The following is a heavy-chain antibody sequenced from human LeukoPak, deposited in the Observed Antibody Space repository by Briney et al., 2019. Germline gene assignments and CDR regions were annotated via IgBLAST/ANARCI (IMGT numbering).Heavy chain of an antibody. CDR2: SNAGNDNT. V-gene: IGHV1-3*02. D-gene: IGHD3-10*01. CDR1: GYTFTGYY. CDR3: ARELWSGGVPIFDP. Sequence: ASVKVSCKASGYTFTGYYMHWVRQAPGQRLEWMGGSNAGNDNTKYSQEFQGRVTITRDTSASTAYMELSSLRSEDMAVYYCARELWSGGVPIFDPWGQGTLVIVSS. J-gene: IGHJ5*02.